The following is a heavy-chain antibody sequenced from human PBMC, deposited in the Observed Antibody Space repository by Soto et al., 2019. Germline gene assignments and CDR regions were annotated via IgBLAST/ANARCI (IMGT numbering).Heavy chain of an antibody. CDR2: ISGSGGST. CDR3: AKGVTICGVVGNCFDP. Sequence: VHLLKSGGGLVQPGGSLRLSCAASRFSFSTYAMSWVRQAPGKGLEWVSAISGSGGSTYYADSVKGRFTISRDKYKNTLCLQMNTLRAEDRAVDYCAKGVTICGVVGNCFDPWGQGTLVTVSS. V-gene: IGHV3-23*01. CDR1: RFSFSTYA. D-gene: IGHD3-3*01. J-gene: IGHJ5*02.